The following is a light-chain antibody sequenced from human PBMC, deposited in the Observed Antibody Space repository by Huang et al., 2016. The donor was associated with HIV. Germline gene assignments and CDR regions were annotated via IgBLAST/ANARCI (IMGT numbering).Light chain of an antibody. V-gene: IGKV1-13*02. CDR2: GAS. CDR1: QDIGTS. J-gene: IGKJ5*01. CDR3: QRLHTYPIT. Sequence: QLTQSPPSLSASVGDTIIISCRASQDIGTSLAWYQQKTGRAPKLLISGASTLQTGVPSRFSGDSAGTFFTLFITGLQPEDFATYCCQRLHTYPITFGQGTRLDIK.